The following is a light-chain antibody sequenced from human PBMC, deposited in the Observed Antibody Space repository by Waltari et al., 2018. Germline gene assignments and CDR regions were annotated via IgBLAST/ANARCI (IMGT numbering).Light chain of an antibody. CDR1: QTVSSSS. CDR2: GAS. Sequence: EIVLTPSPGTLSLSPGERATLSCRASQTVSSSSLTWYQQKPGQAPRLLIYGASTRASDIPDRFGGSGSGTDFTLTISRLEPEDSAVYYCQQYGSLPWTLGQGTKVEIK. CDR3: QQYGSLPWT. J-gene: IGKJ1*01. V-gene: IGKV3-20*01.